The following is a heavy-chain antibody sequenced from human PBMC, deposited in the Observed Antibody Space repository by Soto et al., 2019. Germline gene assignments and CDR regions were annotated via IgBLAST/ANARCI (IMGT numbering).Heavy chain of an antibody. Sequence: QVQLVESGGGVVQPGGSLRLSCAASGLTFINYPMHWVRQAPGKGLEWVAVMSSDGSNRYYADSVKGRFTISRDTSKNTVYLQMSSLSTEDTAVYYCARATKGDARRGGRKFDPWGQGTLVTVSS. CDR2: MSSDGSNR. CDR1: GLTFINYP. D-gene: IGHD1-26*01. J-gene: IGHJ5*02. CDR3: ARATKGDARRGGRKFDP. V-gene: IGHV3-30-3*01.